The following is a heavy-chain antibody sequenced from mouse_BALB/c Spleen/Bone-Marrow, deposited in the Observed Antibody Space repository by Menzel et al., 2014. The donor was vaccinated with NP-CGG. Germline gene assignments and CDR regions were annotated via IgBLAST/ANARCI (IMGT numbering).Heavy chain of an antibody. CDR3: ARWGGYFDV. Sequence: EVNLVESGGGLVQPGGSRKLSCAASGFTFSSFGMHWVRQAPEKGLEWVAYISSGSSTIYYADTVKGRFTISRDNPKNTLFLQMTSLRSEDTAIYYCARWGGYFDVWGAGTTVTVSP. J-gene: IGHJ1*01. CDR2: ISSGSSTI. V-gene: IGHV5-17*02. CDR1: GFTFSSFG.